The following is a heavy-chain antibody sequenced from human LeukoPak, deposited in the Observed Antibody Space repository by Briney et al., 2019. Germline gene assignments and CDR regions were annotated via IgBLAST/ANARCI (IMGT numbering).Heavy chain of an antibody. J-gene: IGHJ3*02. CDR3: ARKGLAARDALDI. V-gene: IGHV3-30-3*01. D-gene: IGHD6-6*01. Sequence: PGGSLRLSCAASGFTFSSYAMHWVRQAPGKGLEWVAVISYDGSNKYYADSVKGRFTISRDNSKNTLYLQMNSLRAEDTAVYYCARKGLAARDALDIWGQGTMVTVSS. CDR2: ISYDGSNK. CDR1: GFTFSSYA.